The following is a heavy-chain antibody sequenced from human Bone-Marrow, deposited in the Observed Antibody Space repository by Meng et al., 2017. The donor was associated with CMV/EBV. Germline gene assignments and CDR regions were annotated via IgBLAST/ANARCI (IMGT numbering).Heavy chain of an antibody. CDR3: APGFRSWSGSYSS. J-gene: IGHJ4*02. D-gene: IGHD1-26*01. CDR2: ITHSGST. CDR1: GAPFSGY. Sequence: QALLQQRGAGLLNSAETLFLTCGGCGAPFSGYWSWVRQPPGKGLEWIGEITHSGSTNYNVSPKSRVTISIDTSKNQFSLKLSSVTATDTAVYYCAPGFRSWSGSYSSWGQGTLVTVSS. V-gene: IGHV4-34*01.